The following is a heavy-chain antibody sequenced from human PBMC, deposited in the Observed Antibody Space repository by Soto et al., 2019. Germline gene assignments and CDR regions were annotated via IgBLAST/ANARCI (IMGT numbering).Heavy chain of an antibody. Sequence: ASVKVSCKPSGYTFTSYAMHWVRQAPGQRLEWMGWINAGNGNTKYSQKFQGRVTITRDTSASTAYMELSSLRSEDTAVYYCARAVSPTYYFDYWGQGTLVTVSS. CDR3: ARAVSPTYYFDY. CDR1: GYTFTSYA. J-gene: IGHJ4*02. V-gene: IGHV1-3*01. CDR2: INAGNGNT.